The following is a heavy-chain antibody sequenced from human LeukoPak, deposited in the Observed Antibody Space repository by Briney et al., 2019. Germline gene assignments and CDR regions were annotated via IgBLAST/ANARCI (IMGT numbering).Heavy chain of an antibody. CDR3: ARWVNTWDGSGSYYNYNWFDP. V-gene: IGHV3-7*01. CDR2: IKQDGSEK. J-gene: IGHJ5*02. Sequence: GGSLRLSCAASGFTFSSYWMSWVRQAPGKGLEWVANIKQDGSEKYYVDSVKGRFTISRDNAKNSLYLQMNSLRAEDTAVYYCARWVNTWDGSGSYYNYNWFDPWGQGTLVTVSS. CDR1: GFTFSSYW. D-gene: IGHD3-10*01.